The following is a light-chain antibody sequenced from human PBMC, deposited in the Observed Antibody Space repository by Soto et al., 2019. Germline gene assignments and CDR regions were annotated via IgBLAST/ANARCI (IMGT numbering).Light chain of an antibody. J-gene: IGLJ1*01. CDR1: SSNIGAGYD. Sequence: QSVLTQPPSVSGAPGQRVTISCTGSSSNIGAGYDVHWYQQLPGAAPKLLIYGNSNRPSGVPDRFSGSKSGTSASLAITGLRAEDEADYCCQSYDSSLSAYVFGTGTKVTAL. CDR2: GNS. V-gene: IGLV1-40*01. CDR3: QSYDSSLSAYV.